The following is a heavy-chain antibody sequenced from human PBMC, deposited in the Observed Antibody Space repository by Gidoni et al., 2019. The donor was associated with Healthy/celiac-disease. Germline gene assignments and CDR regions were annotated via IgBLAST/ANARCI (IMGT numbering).Heavy chain of an antibody. CDR3: ARDVRYTYSSGYYYISHNYYYYGMDV. CDR1: GFTFSDYY. Sequence: QVQLVESGGGLVKPGGSLRLSCAASGFTFSDYYLSWILPAPGKGLEWVSYISSSGSTIYYADSVKGRFTISRDNAKNSLYLQMNSLRAEDTAVYYCARDVRYTYSSGYYYISHNYYYYGMDVWGQGTTVTVSS. J-gene: IGHJ6*02. V-gene: IGHV3-11*01. D-gene: IGHD3-22*01. CDR2: ISSSGSTI.